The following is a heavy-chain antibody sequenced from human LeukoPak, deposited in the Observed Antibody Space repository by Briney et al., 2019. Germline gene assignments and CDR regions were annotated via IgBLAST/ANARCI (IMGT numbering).Heavy chain of an antibody. J-gene: IGHJ5*02. V-gene: IGHV4-34*01. Sequence: GTLRLSCAASGFTSSSYGMSWIRQPPGKGLEWIGEINHSGSTNYNPSLKSRVTISVDTSKNQFSLKLSSVTAADTAVYYCARGRRLNDYVWGSYRSPYNWFDPWGQGTLVTVSS. CDR3: ARGRRLNDYVWGSYRSPYNWFDP. D-gene: IGHD3-16*02. CDR1: GFTSSSYG. CDR2: INHSGST.